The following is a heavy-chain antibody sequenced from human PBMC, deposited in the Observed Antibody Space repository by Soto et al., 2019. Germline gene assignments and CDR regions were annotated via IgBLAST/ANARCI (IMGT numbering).Heavy chain of an antibody. CDR1: GYTFTSYY. Sequence: GASVKVSCKASGYTFTSYYMHWVRQAPGQGLEWMGRINVNNGNTKYAQKVQGRVTMTTDTSTSTAYMELRSLRSDDTAVYYCARGVGSGSYYNQYNWFDPWGQGTLVTVSS. CDR3: ARGVGSGSYYNQYNWFDP. V-gene: IGHV1-18*04. J-gene: IGHJ5*02. D-gene: IGHD3-10*01. CDR2: INVNNGNT.